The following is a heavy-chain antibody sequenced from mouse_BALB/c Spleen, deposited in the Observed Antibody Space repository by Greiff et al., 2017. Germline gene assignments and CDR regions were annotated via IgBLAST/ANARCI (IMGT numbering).Heavy chain of an antibody. J-gene: IGHJ4*01. CDR3: ARRGEFTGAMDY. CDR1: GYAFTNYL. Sequence: QVHVKQSGAELVRPGTSVKVSCKASGYAFTNYLIEWVKQRPGQGLEWIGVINPGSGGTNYNEKFKGKATLTADKSSSTAYMQLSSLTSDDSAVYFCARRGEFTGAMDYWGQGTSVTVSS. CDR2: INPGSGGT. V-gene: IGHV1-54*01.